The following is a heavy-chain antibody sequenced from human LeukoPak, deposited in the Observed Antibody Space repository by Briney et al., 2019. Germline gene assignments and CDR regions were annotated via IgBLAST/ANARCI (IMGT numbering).Heavy chain of an antibody. J-gene: IGHJ4*02. CDR2: ISSSGSTI. CDR1: GFTFSDYC. CDR3: TTEIWFGEFLYYFDY. V-gene: IGHV3-11*04. Sequence: GGSLRLSCAASGFTFSDYCMSWIRQAPGKGLEWVSYISSSGSTIYYADSVKGRFTISRDNAKNSLYLQMNSLRAEDTAVYYCTTEIWFGEFLYYFDYWGQGTLVTVSS. D-gene: IGHD3-10*01.